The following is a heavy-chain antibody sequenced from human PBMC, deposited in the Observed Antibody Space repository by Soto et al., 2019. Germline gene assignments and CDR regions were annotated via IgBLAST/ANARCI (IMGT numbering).Heavy chain of an antibody. CDR2: IKPDGSER. J-gene: IGHJ3*02. V-gene: IGHV3-7*04. CDR1: GGPCSTYG. CDR3: ARGDYFDISGPFSDAFDI. Sequence: GGSLRVCCAAAGGPCSTYGGSWVRQDTGKGLEWVANIKPDGSERWYVDSVKGRFTISRDSAKNSLYLQMNSLRAEDTAVYYYARGDYFDISGPFSDAFDIWGQGTLVT. D-gene: IGHD3-22*01.